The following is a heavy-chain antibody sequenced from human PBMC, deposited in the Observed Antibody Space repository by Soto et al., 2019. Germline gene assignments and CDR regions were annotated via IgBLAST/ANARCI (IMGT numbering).Heavy chain of an antibody. D-gene: IGHD1-7*01. J-gene: IGHJ4*02. CDR3: ARDGVSSTEYTWNYGTYFDY. V-gene: IGHV4-59*01. Sequence: SETLSLTCSVSGAYISSYYYTWIRQPPGKGLEWIGYIYYSGSTNYNPSVKGRFTISRDSTKQTLYLQMNSLRPDDTAMYYCARDGVSSTEYTWNYGTYFDYWGQGALVTVSS. CDR1: GAYISSYY. CDR2: IYYSGST.